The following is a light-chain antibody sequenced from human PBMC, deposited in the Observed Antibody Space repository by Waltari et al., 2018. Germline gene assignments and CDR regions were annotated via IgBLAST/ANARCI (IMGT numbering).Light chain of an antibody. CDR3: QSADSTSTHVV. Sequence: SYELTQPPSVSVSPAQTATITCSGDALPTHYAFWYQQKPGKAPVLVTYKDTERPSGIPDRFSGSTSGTTVTLTISGVQAEDEADYYCQSADSTSTHVVFGGGTKLTVL. V-gene: IGLV3-25*03. J-gene: IGLJ2*01. CDR1: ALPTHY. CDR2: KDT.